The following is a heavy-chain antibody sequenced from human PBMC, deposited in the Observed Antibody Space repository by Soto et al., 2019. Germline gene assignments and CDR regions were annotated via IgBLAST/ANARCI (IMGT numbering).Heavy chain of an antibody. CDR3: ASGQRYYDRSGNSYDY. Sequence: QVQLVESGGGVVQPGGSLRLSCAASGFTFSNYGMHWVRQAPGKGLEWVAVLSYDGSIKYDADSVKGRFTISRDNSKNTLYLQMNSLRAEDTAVYYCASGQRYYDRSGNSYDYWGQGTLVTVSS. V-gene: IGHV3-30*03. CDR1: GFTFSNYG. D-gene: IGHD3-22*01. J-gene: IGHJ4*02. CDR2: LSYDGSIK.